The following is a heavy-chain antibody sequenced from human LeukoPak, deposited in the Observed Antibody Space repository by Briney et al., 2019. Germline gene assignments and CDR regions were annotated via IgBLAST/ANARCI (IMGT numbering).Heavy chain of an antibody. CDR3: ARIPADIVVVPAAPDPYGMDV. J-gene: IGHJ6*02. V-gene: IGHV4-4*02. CDR1: GFTFSSYAM. Sequence: PGGSLRLSCAASGFTFSSYAMSRVRQPPGKGLEWIGEIYHSGSTNYNPSLKSRVTISVDKSKNQFSLKLSSVTAADTAVYYCARIPADIVVVPAAPDPYGMDVWGQGTTVTVSS. CDR2: IYHSGST. D-gene: IGHD2-2*01.